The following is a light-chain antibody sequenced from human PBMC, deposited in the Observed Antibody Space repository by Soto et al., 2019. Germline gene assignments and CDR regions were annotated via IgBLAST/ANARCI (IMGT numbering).Light chain of an antibody. CDR1: QSVNSNY. J-gene: IGKJ2*01. V-gene: IGKV3-20*01. CDR2: GAS. CDR3: QKYGRAYT. Sequence: EIVLTQSPGTLSLSPGEGATLSCRASQSVNSNYFAWYQQKPGQAPRLLIYGASNRATGIPDRFSGSGSGTESTLFISRLEPEDFAVYYCQKYGRAYTFGQGTKLEIK.